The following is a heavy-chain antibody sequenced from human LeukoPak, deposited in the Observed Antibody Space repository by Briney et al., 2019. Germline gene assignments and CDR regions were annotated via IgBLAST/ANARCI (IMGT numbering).Heavy chain of an antibody. CDR2: ISGSGGST. CDR1: GFTFRSYA. D-gene: IGHD3-22*01. J-gene: IGHJ3*02. Sequence: PGGSLRLSCGASGFTFRSYAMSWVRQAPGKGLEWVSAISGSGGSTYYADSVKGRFTISRDNSKNTLYLQMNSLRAEDTAVYYCAKFDYYDSSRYYNKVLDAFDIWGQGTMVTVSS. CDR3: AKFDYYDSSRYYNKVLDAFDI. V-gene: IGHV3-23*01.